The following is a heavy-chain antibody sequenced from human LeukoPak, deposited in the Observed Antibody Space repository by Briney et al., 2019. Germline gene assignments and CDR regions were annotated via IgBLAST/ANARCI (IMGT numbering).Heavy chain of an antibody. V-gene: IGHV3-49*04. CDR3: TRVPSIAGDY. J-gene: IGHJ4*02. D-gene: IGHD1-14*01. CDR1: GFTFGDYA. Sequence: GGSLRLSCTASGFTFGDYAMSWVRQAPGKGLEGVGFIRSKAYGGTTEYAASVKGRFTISRDDSKSIAYLQMNSLKTEDTAVYYCTRVPSIAGDYWGQGTLVTVSS. CDR2: IRSKAYGGTT.